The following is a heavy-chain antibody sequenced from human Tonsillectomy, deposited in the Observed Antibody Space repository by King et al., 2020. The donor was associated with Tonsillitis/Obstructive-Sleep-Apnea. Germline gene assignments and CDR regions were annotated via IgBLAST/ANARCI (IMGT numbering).Heavy chain of an antibody. V-gene: IGHV4-4*02. D-gene: IGHD2-15*01. CDR2: IYHSGST. CDR3: ARFRRVYCSGGSCKYNWFDP. CDR1: GGSISSSDW. Sequence: VQLQESGPGLVKPSGTLSLTCAVSGGSISSSDWWSWVRQPPGKGLEWIGEIYHSGSTNYNPALKSRVTISVDKSKNQFSLKLTSVTAAATAVYYCARFRRVYCSGGSCKYNWFDPWGQGTLVTVSS. J-gene: IGHJ5*02.